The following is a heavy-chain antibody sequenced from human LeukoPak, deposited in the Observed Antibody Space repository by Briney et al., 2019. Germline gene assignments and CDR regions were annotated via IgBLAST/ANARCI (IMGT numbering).Heavy chain of an antibody. J-gene: IGHJ4*02. CDR1: GIIFSSSW. D-gene: IGHD5/OR15-5a*01. Sequence: GGSLRLSCRASGIIFSSSWMDWVRQAPGKGLEWVGRIKSNPDGGTTDYAAPRRGRFTISRDDAKNTLYLQMNSLKTEDTAGDYCITVYDSVAYWGQGALVSVSS. V-gene: IGHV3-15*01. CDR3: ITVYDSVAY. CDR2: IKSNPDGGTT.